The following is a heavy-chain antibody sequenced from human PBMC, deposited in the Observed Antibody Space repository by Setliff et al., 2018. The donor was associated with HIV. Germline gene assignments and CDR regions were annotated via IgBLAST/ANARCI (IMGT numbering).Heavy chain of an antibody. CDR1: GGSISSSSYY. CDR2: IYYSGST. D-gene: IGHD3-22*01. Sequence: SETLSLTCTVSGGSISSSSYYWGWIRQPPGKGLEWIGSIYYSGSTYYNPSLNDRATISLDTSKNQFSLKLNSVTAADTAVYYCARDFPASAFYLSSALLTNCWGQGTLVTVSS. CDR3: ARDFPASAFYLSSALLTNC. J-gene: IGHJ4*02. V-gene: IGHV4-39*07.